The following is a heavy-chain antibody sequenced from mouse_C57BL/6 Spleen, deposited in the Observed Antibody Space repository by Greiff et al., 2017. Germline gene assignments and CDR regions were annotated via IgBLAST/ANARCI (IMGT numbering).Heavy chain of an antibody. CDR3: ARDVPITTVVEGDYAMDY. CDR2: ISYAGSN. Sequence: EVKLMESGPGLVKPSQSLSLTCSVTGYSITSGYYWNWIRQFPGNKLEWMGYISYAGSNNYNPSLKNRISITRDTSKNQFFLKLNSVTTEDTATYYCARDVPITTVVEGDYAMDYWGQGTSVTVSS. D-gene: IGHD1-1*01. CDR1: GYSITSGYY. V-gene: IGHV3-6*01. J-gene: IGHJ4*01.